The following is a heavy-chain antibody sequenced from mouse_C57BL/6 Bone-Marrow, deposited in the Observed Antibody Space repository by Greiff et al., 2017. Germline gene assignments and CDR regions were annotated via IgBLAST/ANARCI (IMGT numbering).Heavy chain of an antibody. Sequence: VMLVESGPELVKPGASVKLSCKASGYTFTSYDINWVKQRPGQGLEWIGWIYPRDGSTKYNEKFKGKATLTVDTSSSTAYMELHSLTSEDSAVYFCARLFITTVRGAMDYWGQGTSVTVSS. V-gene: IGHV1-85*01. D-gene: IGHD1-1*01. J-gene: IGHJ4*01. CDR3: ARLFITTVRGAMDY. CDR1: GYTFTSYD. CDR2: IYPRDGST.